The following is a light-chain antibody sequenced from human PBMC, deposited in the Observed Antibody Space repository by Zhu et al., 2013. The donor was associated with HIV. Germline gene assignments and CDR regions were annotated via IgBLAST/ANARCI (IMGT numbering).Light chain of an antibody. CDR3: QQYGSSPLT. CDR1: QSVNDK. CDR2: GAS. V-gene: IGKV3-15*01. J-gene: IGKJ4*01. Sequence: EIVMTQSPATLSVSPGERATLSCRASQSVNDKLAWYQQKIGQAPRLLIYGASTRATGIPARFSGSGSGTEFTLTISSLQSEDFATYFCQQYGSSPLTFGGGTKVEIK.